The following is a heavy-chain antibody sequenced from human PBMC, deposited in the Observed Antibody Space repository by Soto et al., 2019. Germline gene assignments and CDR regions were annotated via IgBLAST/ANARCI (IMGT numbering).Heavy chain of an antibody. J-gene: IGHJ4*02. V-gene: IGHV4-4*02. CDR2: TYHTGST. CDR1: GDSISSSNW. CDR3: ARHSGSYFVDY. D-gene: IGHD1-26*01. Sequence: QVQLQESGPGLVKSSGTLSLTCAVSGDSISSSNWWSLVRQPPGKGLEWIGETYHTGSTNYNPSLKSRVTISVDKSMNQFSLNLNSVTAADTAVYYCARHSGSYFVDYWGQGTLVTVSS.